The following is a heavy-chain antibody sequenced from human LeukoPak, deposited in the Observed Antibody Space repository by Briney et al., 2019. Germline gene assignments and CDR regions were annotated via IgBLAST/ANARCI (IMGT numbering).Heavy chain of an antibody. CDR3: ARAGLGVTDY. CDR2: IHTSGST. J-gene: IGHJ4*02. V-gene: IGHV4-61*02. Sequence: SETLSLTCTVSGGSISSGSYYWTWIRQPAGKGLEWIGRIHTSGSTNYNPSLKSRVTMSPDTSTNQFSLKLRSVTAADTAVYYCARAGLGVTDYWGQGTLVTVSS. CDR1: GGSISSGSYY. D-gene: IGHD3-16*01.